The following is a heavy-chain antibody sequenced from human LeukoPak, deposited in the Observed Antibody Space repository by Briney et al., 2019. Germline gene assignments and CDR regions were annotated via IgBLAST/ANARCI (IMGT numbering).Heavy chain of an antibody. Sequence: GGSLRLSCAASGFTFSSYGMHWVRQAPGKGLEWVAVIWYDGSNKYYADSVKGRFTISRDNSKNTLYLQMNSLRAEDTAVYYCARNYYGSRSYYIDYWGQRTLVTVSS. D-gene: IGHD3-10*01. CDR1: GFTFSSYG. J-gene: IGHJ4*02. V-gene: IGHV3-33*01. CDR3: ARNYYGSRSYYIDY. CDR2: IWYDGSNK.